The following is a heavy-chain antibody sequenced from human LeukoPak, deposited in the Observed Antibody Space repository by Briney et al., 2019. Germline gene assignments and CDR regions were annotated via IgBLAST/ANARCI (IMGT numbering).Heavy chain of an antibody. CDR1: GYTFTSYG. J-gene: IGHJ4*02. CDR2: ISAYNGNT. CDR3: ARFRGSLGSLDFDY. Sequence: ASVKVSCKASGYTFTSYGISWVRQAPGQGLEWMGWISAYNGNTNYAQKLQGRVTMTTDTSTSTAYMELRSLRSDDTAVYYCARFRGSLGSLDFDYWGQGTLVTVSS. V-gene: IGHV1-18*01. D-gene: IGHD3-10*01.